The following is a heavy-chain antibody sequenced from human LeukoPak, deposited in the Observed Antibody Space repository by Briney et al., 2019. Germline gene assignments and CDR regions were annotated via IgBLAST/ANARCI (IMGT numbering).Heavy chain of an antibody. V-gene: IGHV3-53*01. D-gene: IGHD6-13*01. J-gene: IGHJ4*02. CDR1: GFTVSNNY. CDR3: AKDRWSSSFSLAIDY. Sequence: GGSLRLSCAASGFTVSNNYMSWVRQAPGKGLEWVSVIYSGGSTYQSDSVKGRFTTSRDNSKNTLYLQMKSLRAEDTAVYYCAKDRWSSSFSLAIDYWGQGTLVTVSS. CDR2: IYSGGST.